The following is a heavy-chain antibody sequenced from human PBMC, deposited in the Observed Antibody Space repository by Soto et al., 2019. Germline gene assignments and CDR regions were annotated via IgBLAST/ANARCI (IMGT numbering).Heavy chain of an antibody. D-gene: IGHD3-3*01. CDR3: ARERRFLECSVSYGMDV. V-gene: IGHV3-33*01. J-gene: IGHJ6*02. CDR1: GFTFSDYG. Sequence: SLRLSCAASGFTFSDYGMHWVRQAPGKGLEWVAMIWYDGSNENYADSVKGRFTISRDNAKSTLYLQMNSLRAEDTAVYYCARERRFLECSVSYGMDVWGQGTTVTVSS. CDR2: IWYDGSNE.